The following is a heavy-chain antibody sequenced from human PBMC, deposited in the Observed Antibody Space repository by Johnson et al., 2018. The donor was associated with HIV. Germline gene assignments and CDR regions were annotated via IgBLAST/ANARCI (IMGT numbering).Heavy chain of an antibody. CDR3: ARDTGVNIPGAFDI. Sequence: VQLVESGGGLVQPGGSLRLSCAASGFTFSNYWMHWVRQAPGKGLGWVSRINNAGSSTTYADSVKGTFTISRDNAKNTLYLQMNSLRAEDTAVYYCARDTGVNIPGAFDIWGQGTMVTVSS. CDR2: INNAGSST. J-gene: IGHJ3*02. D-gene: IGHD7-27*01. V-gene: IGHV3-74*01. CDR1: GFTFSNYW.